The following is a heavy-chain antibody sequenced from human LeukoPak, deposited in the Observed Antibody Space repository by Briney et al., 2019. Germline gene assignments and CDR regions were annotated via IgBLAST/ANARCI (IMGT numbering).Heavy chain of an antibody. D-gene: IGHD3-3*01. V-gene: IGHV1-69*05. CDR2: IIPIFGTA. Sequence: GASVKVSCKASGGTFSSYAISWVRQAPGQGLEWMGRIIPIFGTANYAQKSQGRVTITTDESTSTAYMELSSLRSEDTAVYYCARDSDFWSGYYHHPTGPWGQGTLVTVSS. CDR1: GGTFSSYA. J-gene: IGHJ5*02. CDR3: ARDSDFWSGYYHHPTGP.